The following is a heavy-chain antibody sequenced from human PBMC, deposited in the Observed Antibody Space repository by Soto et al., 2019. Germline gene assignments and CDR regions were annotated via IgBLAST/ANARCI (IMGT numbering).Heavy chain of an antibody. CDR1: GGSFSGYY. CDR3: ARGRYCSGGSCYAPAHAFDI. J-gene: IGHJ3*02. D-gene: IGHD2-15*01. CDR2: INHSGST. V-gene: IGHV4-34*01. Sequence: PSETLSLTCAVYGGSFSGYYWSWIRQPPGKGLEWIGEINHSGSTNYNPSLKSRVTISVDTSKNQFSLKLSSVTAADTAVYYFARGRYCSGGSCYAPAHAFDIWGQGTMVTVSS.